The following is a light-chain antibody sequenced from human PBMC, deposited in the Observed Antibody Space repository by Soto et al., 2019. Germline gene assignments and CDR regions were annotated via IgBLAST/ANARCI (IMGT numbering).Light chain of an antibody. Sequence: DIQMTQSPSTLSASVGDRVTITCRASQSISSWLAWYQQKPGKAPKLLIYKASSLESGVPSRFSGSGSGTELTLTISSLQPDDFATYSCQQYNSYFWTFGQGTKVEIK. J-gene: IGKJ1*01. CDR1: QSISSW. CDR3: QQYNSYFWT. V-gene: IGKV1-5*03. CDR2: KAS.